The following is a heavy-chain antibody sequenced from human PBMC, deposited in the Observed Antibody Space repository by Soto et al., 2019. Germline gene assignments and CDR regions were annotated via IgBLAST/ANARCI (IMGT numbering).Heavy chain of an antibody. CDR1: GGSISSYY. CDR3: ARQGYSSWLREPLRGVTD. CDR2: IYYSGST. V-gene: IGHV4-59*08. J-gene: IGHJ4*02. Sequence: QVQLQESGPGLVKPSETLSLTCTVSGGSISSYYWSWIRQPPGKGLEWIGYIYYSGSTNYNPSLKSRDTISVDTSKNQFSLKLSSVTAADTAVYYCARQGYSSWLREPLRGVTDWGQGTLVTVSS. D-gene: IGHD6-19*01.